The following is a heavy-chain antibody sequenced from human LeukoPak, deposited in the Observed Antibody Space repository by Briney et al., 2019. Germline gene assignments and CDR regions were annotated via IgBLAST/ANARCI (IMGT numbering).Heavy chain of an antibody. Sequence: GASVKVSCKASGYTFTSYGISWVRQAPGQGLEWMGWISAYNGNTNYAQKLQGRVTMTTDTSTSTAYMELRSLRSDDTAVYYCARGPVCSNTSCRYYYMDVWGKGTTVTISS. CDR2: ISAYNGNT. V-gene: IGHV1-18*01. CDR3: ARGPVCSNTSCRYYYMDV. J-gene: IGHJ6*03. D-gene: IGHD2-2*01. CDR1: GYTFTSYG.